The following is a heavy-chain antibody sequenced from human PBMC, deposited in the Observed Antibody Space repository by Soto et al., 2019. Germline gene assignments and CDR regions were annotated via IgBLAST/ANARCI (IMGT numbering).Heavy chain of an antibody. CDR2: INHSGST. CDR3: ARVVGLYSSSSGRCFDY. J-gene: IGHJ4*02. CDR1: GGSFSGYY. Sequence: PSETLSLTCAVYGGSFSGYYWSWIRQPPGKGLEWIGEINHSGSTNYNPSLKSRVTISVDTSKNQFSLKLSSVTAADTAVYYCARVVGLYSSSSGRCFDYWGQGTLVTVSS. V-gene: IGHV4-34*01. D-gene: IGHD6-6*01.